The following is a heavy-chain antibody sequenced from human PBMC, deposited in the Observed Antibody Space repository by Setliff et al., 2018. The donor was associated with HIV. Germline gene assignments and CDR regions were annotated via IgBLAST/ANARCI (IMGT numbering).Heavy chain of an antibody. D-gene: IGHD6-13*01. J-gene: IGHJ5*02. CDR2: ISQSGST. CDR3: ARILVAAAGTGFDP. CDR1: GGSIRSSGYS. V-gene: IGHV4-30-2*01. Sequence: SETLSLTCAVSGGSIRSSGYSWSWIRQPPGKGLEWIGYISQSGSTYYNPSLKSRVTISVDTSKNQFSLKLSSVTAADTAVYYCARILVAAAGTGFDPWGQGILVTVSS.